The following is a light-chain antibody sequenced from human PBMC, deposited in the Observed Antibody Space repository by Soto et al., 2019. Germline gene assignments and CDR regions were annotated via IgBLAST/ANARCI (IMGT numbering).Light chain of an antibody. Sequence: QPVLTQSPSASASPGASVKLTWTLSSEHSSFAIAWHQQQPEKGPRYLMKVNSDGSHIKGDGIPDRFSGSSSGAERYLTISSLQSEDEADYYCQTWGTGIRVFGGGTKLTVL. CDR3: QTWGTGIRV. CDR2: VNSDGSH. J-gene: IGLJ3*02. V-gene: IGLV4-69*01. CDR1: SEHSSFA.